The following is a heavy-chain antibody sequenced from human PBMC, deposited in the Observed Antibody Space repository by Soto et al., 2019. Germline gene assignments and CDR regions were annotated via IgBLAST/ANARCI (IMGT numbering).Heavy chain of an antibody. CDR3: AMIEYSSGSDY. Sequence: SVKVSCKASGGTLSSYPITWVRQAPGQGLEWLGGIFPIFGTTNYAQRFEDRVTITADELTSTAYMELSSLRSEDTAVYYCAMIEYSSGSDYWGQGTLVTVSS. J-gene: IGHJ4*02. CDR1: GGTLSSYP. D-gene: IGHD6-19*01. CDR2: IFPIFGTT. V-gene: IGHV1-69*13.